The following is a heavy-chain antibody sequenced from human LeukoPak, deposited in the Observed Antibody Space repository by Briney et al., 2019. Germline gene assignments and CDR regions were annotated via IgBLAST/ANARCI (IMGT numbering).Heavy chain of an antibody. Sequence: ASVKVSCKASGYTFTGYYMHWVRQAPGQGLEWMGWINPNSGGTNYAQKFQGRVTMTRDTSISTAYMELSRLRSDDTAVYYCRADRYGDYGDYIDYWGQGTLVTVSS. J-gene: IGHJ4*02. V-gene: IGHV1-2*02. D-gene: IGHD4-17*01. CDR3: RADRYGDYGDYIDY. CDR2: INPNSGGT. CDR1: GYTFTGYY.